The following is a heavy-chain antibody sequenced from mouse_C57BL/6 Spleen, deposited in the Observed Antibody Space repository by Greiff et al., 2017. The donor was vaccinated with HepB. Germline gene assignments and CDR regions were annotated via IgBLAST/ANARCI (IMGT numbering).Heavy chain of an antibody. CDR3: ARNLGIYYGSSPYYFDY. V-gene: IGHV5-17*01. J-gene: IGHJ2*01. CDR2: ISSGSSTI. D-gene: IGHD1-1*01. CDR1: GFTFSDYG. Sequence: EVKLVESGGGLVKPGGSLKLSCAASGFTFSDYGMHWVRQAPEKGLEWVAYISSGSSTIYYADTVKGRFTISRDNAKNTLFLQMTSLRSEDTAMYYCARNLGIYYGSSPYYFDYWGQGTTLTVSS.